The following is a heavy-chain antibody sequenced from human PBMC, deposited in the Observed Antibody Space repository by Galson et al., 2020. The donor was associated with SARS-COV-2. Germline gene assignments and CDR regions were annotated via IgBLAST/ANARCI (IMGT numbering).Heavy chain of an antibody. CDR1: GFTFRSYA. D-gene: IGHD4-17*01. CDR2: ISGSGGVT. J-gene: IGHJ4*02. V-gene: IGHV3-23*01. Sequence: GGSLRLSCAASGFTFRSYAMNWVRQAPGKGLEWVSTISGSGGVTYYTDSVKGRFTISRDNSKNTLYLQMNSLRAEDTAVYYCAKATLMTTVTRGFDYWGQGTLVTVSS. CDR3: AKATLMTTVTRGFDY.